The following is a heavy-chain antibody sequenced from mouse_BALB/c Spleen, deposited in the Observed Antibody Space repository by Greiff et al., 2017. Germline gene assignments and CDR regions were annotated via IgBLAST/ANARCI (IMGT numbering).Heavy chain of an antibody. CDR3: ARDTATTWFAY. V-gene: IGHV7-3*02. D-gene: IGHD1-2*01. CDR1: GFTFTDYY. Sequence: EVQLVESGGGLVQPGGSLRLSCATSGFTFTDYYMSWVRQPPGKALEWLGFFRNKANGYTTEYSAAVKGRFTISRDNSQSILYLQMNTLRAEDSATYYCARDTATTWFAYWGQGTLVTVSA. J-gene: IGHJ3*01. CDR2: FRNKANGYTT.